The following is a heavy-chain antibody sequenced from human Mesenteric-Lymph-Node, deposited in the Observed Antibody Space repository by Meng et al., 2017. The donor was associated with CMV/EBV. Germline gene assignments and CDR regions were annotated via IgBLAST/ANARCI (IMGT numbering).Heavy chain of an antibody. V-gene: IGHV4-39*07. CDR2: IYYSGST. Sequence: SETLSLTCTVSGGSISSSSYYWGWIRQPPGKGLEWIGSIYYSGSTYYNPSLKSRVTISVDTSKNQFSLKLSSVTAADTAVYYCARVGAAPLLRFGWARDYWGQGTLVTVSS. J-gene: IGHJ4*02. CDR3: ARVGAAPLLRFGWARDY. CDR1: GGSISSSSYY. D-gene: IGHD3-16*01.